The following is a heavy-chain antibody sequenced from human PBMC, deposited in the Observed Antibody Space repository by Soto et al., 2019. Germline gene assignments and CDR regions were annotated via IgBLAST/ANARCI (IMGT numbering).Heavy chain of an antibody. Sequence: EVQLVESGGGLVQPGGSLRLSCAASGFTVSTKYMSWVRQAPVKGLERVSVIYSGGSTFYADSVRGRFTISRDNSKNTVNLQMNSLRAADTAVYYCARDPWAADYWGQGTLVTVSS. CDR2: IYSGGST. D-gene: IGHD3-16*01. V-gene: IGHV3-66*01. CDR1: GFTVSTKY. J-gene: IGHJ4*02. CDR3: ARDPWAADY.